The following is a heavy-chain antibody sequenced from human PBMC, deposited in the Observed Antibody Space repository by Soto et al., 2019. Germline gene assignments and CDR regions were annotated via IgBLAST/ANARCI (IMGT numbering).Heavy chain of an antibody. CDR1: GFTFSSYA. V-gene: IGHV3-30-3*01. J-gene: IGHJ6*02. CDR3: ARGSKQLYYYYGMDV. CDR2: ISYDGSNK. Sequence: GGSLRLSCAASGFTFSSYAMHWVRQAPGKGLEWVAVISYDGSNKYYADSVKGRFTISRDNSKNTLYLQMNSLRAEDTAVYYCARGSKQLYYYYGMDVWGQGTTVTVSS. D-gene: IGHD6-13*01.